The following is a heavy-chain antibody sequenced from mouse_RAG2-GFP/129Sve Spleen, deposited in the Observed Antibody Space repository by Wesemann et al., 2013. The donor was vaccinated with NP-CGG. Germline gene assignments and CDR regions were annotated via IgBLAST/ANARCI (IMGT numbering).Heavy chain of an antibody. Sequence: EVQLVESGGDLVKPGGSLKLSCAASGFTFSSYTMSWVRQTPEKRLEWVAYISNGGGSTYYPDTVKGRFTISRDNAKNTLYLQMSSLKSEDTAMYYCARHYYYGSSYYFDYWGPRHHSHSLL. CDR3: ARHYYYGSSYYFDY. CDR1: GFTFSSYT. V-gene: IGHV5-12-2*01. CDR2: ISNGGGST. D-gene: IGHD1-1*01. J-gene: IGHJ2*01.